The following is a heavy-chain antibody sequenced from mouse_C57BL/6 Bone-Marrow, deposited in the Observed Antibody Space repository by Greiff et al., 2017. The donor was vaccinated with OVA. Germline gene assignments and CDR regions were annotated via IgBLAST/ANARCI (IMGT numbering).Heavy chain of an antibody. D-gene: IGHD2-5*01. CDR3: AREDYSNFYWYFDV. CDR1: GFTFSSYA. Sequence: EVKVVESGGGLVKPGGSLKLSCAASGFTFSSYAMSWVRQTPEKRLEWVATISDGGSYTYYPDNVKGRFTISRDNAKNNLYLQMSHLKSEDTAMYYCAREDYSNFYWYFDVWGTGTTVTVSS. V-gene: IGHV5-4*01. CDR2: ISDGGSYT. J-gene: IGHJ1*03.